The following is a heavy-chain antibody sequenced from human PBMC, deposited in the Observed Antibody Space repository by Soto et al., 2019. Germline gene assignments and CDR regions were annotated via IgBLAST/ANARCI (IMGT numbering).Heavy chain of an antibody. D-gene: IGHD2-21*02. Sequence: GGSLRLSCAASGFTFSSNSMNWVRQAPGKGLERISYITSSSSTIYYADSVKGRFTISRDNAKNSVYLQMNSLRDEDTAVYYCARGRVGTAYFDYWGQGALVTV. CDR1: GFTFSSNS. CDR3: ARGRVGTAYFDY. CDR2: ITSSSSTI. V-gene: IGHV3-48*02. J-gene: IGHJ4*02.